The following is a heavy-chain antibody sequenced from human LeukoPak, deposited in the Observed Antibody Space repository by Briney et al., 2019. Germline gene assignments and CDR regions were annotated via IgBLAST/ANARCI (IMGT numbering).Heavy chain of an antibody. V-gene: IGHV4-59*12. J-gene: IGHJ4*02. CDR3: AREIGLSDTAMVLYDY. D-gene: IGHD5-18*01. CDR2: IYYSGST. CDR1: VGSISSYY. Sequence: SETLSLTCTVSVGSISSYYWSWIRQPPGKGLEWIGYIYYSGSTNYNPSLKSRVTISVDTSKNQFSLKLSSVTAADTAVYYCAREIGLSDTAMVLYDYWGQGTLVTVSS.